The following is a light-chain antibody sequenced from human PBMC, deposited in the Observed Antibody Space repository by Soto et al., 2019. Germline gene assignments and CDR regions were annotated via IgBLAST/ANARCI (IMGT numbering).Light chain of an antibody. CDR2: ANS. J-gene: IGLJ1*01. V-gene: IGLV1-40*01. CDR1: SSNLGAGYD. Sequence: QSVLTQPPPVSGAPGQRVTISCSGSSSNLGAGYDVQWYRQFPGTAPKLLIYANSVRPSGGPDRFSGSKSGTSASLAITGLQAEDEADYYCQSYDSSLIVSKGFGTGTKVTVL. CDR3: QSYDSSLIVSKG.